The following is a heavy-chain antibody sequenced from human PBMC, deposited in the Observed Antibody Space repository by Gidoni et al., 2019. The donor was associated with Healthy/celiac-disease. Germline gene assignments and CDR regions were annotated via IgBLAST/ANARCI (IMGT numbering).Heavy chain of an antibody. CDR3: ARERGDYLPFDY. CDR1: GYTFTSYY. V-gene: IGHV1-46*01. J-gene: IGHJ4*02. D-gene: IGHD4-17*01. CDR2: INPSGGST. Sequence: QVQLVQSGAEVKKPGASVKVSCKASGYTFTSYYMPWVRQAPGQGLEWMGIINPSGGSTSYAQKFQGRVTMTRDTSTSTVYMELSSLRSEDTAVYYCARERGDYLPFDYWGQGTLVTVSS.